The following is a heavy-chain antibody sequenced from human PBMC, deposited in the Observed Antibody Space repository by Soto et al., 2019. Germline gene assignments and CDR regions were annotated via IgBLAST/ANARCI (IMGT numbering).Heavy chain of an antibody. CDR1: GFSLSTSGVG. D-gene: IGHD1-7*01. CDR3: AHRRTYDWNYVGGNWFDP. J-gene: IGHJ5*02. CDR2: IYWNDDK. Sequence: SGPTLVNPTQTLTLTCTFSGFSLSTSGVGVGWIRQPPGKALEWLALIYWNDDKRYSPSLKSRLTITKDTSKNQVVLTMTNMDPVDTATYYCAHRRTYDWNYVGGNWFDPWGQGTLVTVSS. V-gene: IGHV2-5*01.